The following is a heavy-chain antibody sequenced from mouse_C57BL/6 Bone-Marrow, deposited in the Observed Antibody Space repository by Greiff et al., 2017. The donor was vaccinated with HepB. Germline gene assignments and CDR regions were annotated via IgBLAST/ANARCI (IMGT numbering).Heavy chain of an antibody. CDR2: ISYSGST. V-gene: IGHV3-8*01. J-gene: IGHJ1*01. Sequence: EVKVVESGPGLAKPSQTLSLTCSVTGYSITSDYWNWIRKFPGNKLEYMGYISYSGSTYYNPSLKSRISITRYTSKNQYYLQLNSVTTEDTATYYCARWRYYYGCSSDFDVWGSGTTVTVSS. CDR3: ARWRYYYGCSSDFDV. CDR1: GYSITSDY. D-gene: IGHD1-1*01.